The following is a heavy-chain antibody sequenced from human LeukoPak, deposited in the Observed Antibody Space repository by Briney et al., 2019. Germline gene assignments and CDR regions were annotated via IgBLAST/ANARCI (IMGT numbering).Heavy chain of an antibody. CDR3: ARVRVTGTRYFDY. D-gene: IGHD1/OR15-1a*01. J-gene: IGHJ4*02. CDR2: INPNSGDT. CDR1: GYTFTGYY. V-gene: IGHV1-2*02. Sequence: ASVKVSCKASGYTFTGYYVHWVRQAPGQGLEWMGWINPNSGDTNYAQKFQDRVTMTRDASISTAYMELNSLRSDDTAVYYCARVRVTGTRYFDYWAREPWSPSP.